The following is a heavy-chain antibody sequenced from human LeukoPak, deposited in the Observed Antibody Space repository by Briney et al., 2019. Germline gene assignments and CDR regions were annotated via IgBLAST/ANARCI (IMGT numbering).Heavy chain of an antibody. Sequence: SETLSLTCTVSGGSISSGGYYWSWIRQHPGKGLEWIGYIYYSGSTYYNPSLKSRVTISVDTSKNQFSPKLSSVTAADTAVYYCARVAHEYCSSTSCYWFDPWGQGTLVTVSS. CDR2: IYYSGST. CDR3: ARVAHEYCSSTSCYWFDP. J-gene: IGHJ5*02. V-gene: IGHV4-31*03. D-gene: IGHD2-2*01. CDR1: GGSISSGGYY.